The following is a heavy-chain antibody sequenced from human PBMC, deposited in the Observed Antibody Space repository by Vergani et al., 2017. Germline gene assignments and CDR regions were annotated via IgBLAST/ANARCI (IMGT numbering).Heavy chain of an antibody. CDR1: GFTFTQSG. V-gene: IGHV3-33*01. CDR3: ARDLRLLYNRLDP. CDR2: TWFDGNNK. Sequence: QVQLVESGGGVVQPGRSLRLSCAASGFTFTQSGMHWVRRAPGKGLEWVAVTWFDGNNKQYADSVKGRLTISRDTFKSTMYLQMNSLRDEDTGVYYCARDLRLLYNRLDPWGQGTLVTVPS. D-gene: IGHD1-14*01. J-gene: IGHJ5*02.